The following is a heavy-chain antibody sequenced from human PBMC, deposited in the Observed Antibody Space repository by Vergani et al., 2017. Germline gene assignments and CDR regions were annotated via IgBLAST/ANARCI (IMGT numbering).Heavy chain of an antibody. J-gene: IGHJ4*02. CDR1: GFTFSSYG. CDR3: ARDQDPSYYFDY. V-gene: IGHV3-33*01. CDR2: IWYDGSNK. Sequence: QVQLVESGGGVVQPGRSLRLSCAASGFTFSSYGMHWVRQAPGKGLEWVAVIWYDGSNKYYADSVKGRFTIPRDNSKNTLYLQMNSLRAEDTAVYYCARDQDPSYYFDYWGQGTLVTVSS.